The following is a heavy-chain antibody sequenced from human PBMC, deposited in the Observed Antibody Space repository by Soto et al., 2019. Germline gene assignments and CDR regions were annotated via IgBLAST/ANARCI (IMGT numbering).Heavy chain of an antibody. CDR3: ARDYYDSSGRTAYFDY. V-gene: IGHV4-4*07. Sequence: PSETLSLTCTVSGGSISSYYWSWIRQPAGKGLEWIGRIYTSGSTNYNPSLKSRVTMSVDTSKNQFSLKLSSVTAADTAVYYCARDYYDSSGRTAYFDYWGQGTLVTVSS. D-gene: IGHD3-22*01. J-gene: IGHJ4*02. CDR1: GGSISSYY. CDR2: IYTSGST.